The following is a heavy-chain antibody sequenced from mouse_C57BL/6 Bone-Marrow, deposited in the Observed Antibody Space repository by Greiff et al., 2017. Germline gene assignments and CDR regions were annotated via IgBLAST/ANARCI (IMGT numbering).Heavy chain of an antibody. J-gene: IGHJ2*01. Sequence: VQLQQSGPELVKPGASVKISCKASGYAFSSSWMNWVKQRPGKGLEWIGRIYPGDGDTNYNGKFKGKATLTADKSSSTAYMQLSSLTSEDSAVYFCARELLYPVYYFDYWGQGTTLTVSS. CDR1: GYAFSSSW. V-gene: IGHV1-82*01. CDR3: ARELLYPVYYFDY. D-gene: IGHD1-1*01. CDR2: IYPGDGDT.